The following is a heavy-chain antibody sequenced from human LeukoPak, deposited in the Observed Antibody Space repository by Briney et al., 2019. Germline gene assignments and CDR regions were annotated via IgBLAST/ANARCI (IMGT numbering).Heavy chain of an antibody. CDR1: GDSISTFY. V-gene: IGHV4-59*08. CDR3: ARRGADNYFDS. J-gene: IGHJ4*01. D-gene: IGHD3-10*01. Sequence: PSETLSLTCTVSGDSISTFYWSWIRQPPGKGLEWIGYIYYGASDNYNPSLKSRVTISLDRPKNRFSLKLTSVTAADTAVYYCARRGADNYFDSWGHGTLVTVSS. CDR2: IYYGASD.